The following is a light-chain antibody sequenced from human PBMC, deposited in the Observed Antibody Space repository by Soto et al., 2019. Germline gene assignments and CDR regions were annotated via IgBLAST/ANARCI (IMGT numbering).Light chain of an antibody. Sequence: QSVLTQPPSASGSPGQSVAISCTGTSSDVGGYDYVSWYQQHPGKAPMLMIYDVSKRPSGVPDRFSGSKSGNTASLTVSGLPAEDEADYYCSSYAGTYIVFGTGTKVTVL. CDR3: SSYAGTYIV. CDR2: DVS. J-gene: IGLJ1*01. V-gene: IGLV2-8*01. CDR1: SSDVGGYDY.